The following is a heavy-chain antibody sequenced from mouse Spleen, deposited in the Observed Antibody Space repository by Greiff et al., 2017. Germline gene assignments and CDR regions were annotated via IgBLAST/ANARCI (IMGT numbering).Heavy chain of an antibody. D-gene: IGHD2-14*01. CDR1: GYSITSGYY. Sequence: EVKLQESGPGLVKPSQSLSLTCSVTGYSITSGYYWNWIRQFPGNKLEWMGYISYDGSNNYNPSLKNRISITRDTSKNQFFLKLNSVTTEDTATYYCANYYRYDQAWFAYWGQGTLVTVSA. CDR3: ANYYRYDQAWFAY. CDR2: ISYDGSN. J-gene: IGHJ3*01. V-gene: IGHV3-6*01.